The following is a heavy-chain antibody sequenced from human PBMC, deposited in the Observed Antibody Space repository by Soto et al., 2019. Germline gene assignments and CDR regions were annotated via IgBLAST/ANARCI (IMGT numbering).Heavy chain of an antibody. CDR3: AIGSTYSGEFEF. J-gene: IGHJ4*02. D-gene: IGHD1-26*01. V-gene: IGHV1-69*01. Sequence: VQLVQSGAEVKQPGSSVKVSCKASGGTFSSYTVTWVRQAPGQGLEWMGGFVPIVGTTDYSQNFQGRLTITADESATTGYRELSSLTSDDTARYYCAIGSTYSGEFEFWGQGTLVTFSS. CDR2: FVPIVGTT. CDR1: GGTFSSYT.